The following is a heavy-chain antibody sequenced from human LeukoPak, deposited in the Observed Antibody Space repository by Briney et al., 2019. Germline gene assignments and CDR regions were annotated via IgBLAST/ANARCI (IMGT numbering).Heavy chain of an antibody. V-gene: IGHV4-59*01. CDR2: IYYSGST. CDR1: GGSISSYY. Sequence: PSETLSLTCTVSGGSISSYYWSWIRQPAGRGLEWIGYIYYSGSTNYNPSLKSRVTISVDTSKNQFSLKLSSVTAADTAVYYCARGVYNYGMDVWGQGTTVTVSS. J-gene: IGHJ6*02. CDR3: ARGVYNYGMDV.